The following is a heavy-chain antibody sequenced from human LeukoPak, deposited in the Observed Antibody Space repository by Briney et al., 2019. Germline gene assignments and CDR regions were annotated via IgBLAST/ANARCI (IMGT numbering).Heavy chain of an antibody. Sequence: GGSLRLSCAASGLTFSRYGMHGVRQAPGKGLEWVAIIWNDGSNKYYADSVKGRFTISRDNSKNTLSLQMNSLKAEDTAVYYCARELLAPRRQAYFDYWGQGTLVTVSS. D-gene: IGHD2-8*02. CDR1: GLTFSRYG. V-gene: IGHV3-33*01. CDR3: ARELLAPRRQAYFDY. J-gene: IGHJ4*02. CDR2: IWNDGSNK.